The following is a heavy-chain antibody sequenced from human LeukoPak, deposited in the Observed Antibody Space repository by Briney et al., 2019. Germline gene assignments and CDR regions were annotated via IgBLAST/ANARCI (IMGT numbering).Heavy chain of an antibody. J-gene: IGHJ3*02. Sequence: GGSLSLSCAASGFTFSTYSMNWVRQAQGQGLEWLAYISSSSSTIFYADSMRGRFTISRDNAKNSLYLQMNSLRAEDTAVYYCARDQRGNAGTDAFDIWGQGTTVTVSS. V-gene: IGHV3-48*01. CDR3: ARDQRGNAGTDAFDI. CDR1: GFTFSTYS. CDR2: ISSSSSTI. D-gene: IGHD1-1*01.